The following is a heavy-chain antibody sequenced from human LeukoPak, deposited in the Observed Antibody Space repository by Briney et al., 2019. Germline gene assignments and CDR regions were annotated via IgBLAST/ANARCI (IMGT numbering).Heavy chain of an antibody. V-gene: IGHV3-74*01. CDR3: ARPLRGGEQQLVGDAFDI. CDR2: INSDGSST. Sequence: TGGSLRLSCAVSGFTFSSYWMHWVRQAPGKGLVWVSRINSDGSSTIYADSVKGRFTISRDNAKNSLYLQMNSLRAEDTAVYYCARPLRGGEQQLVGDAFDIWGQGTMVTVSS. D-gene: IGHD6-13*01. J-gene: IGHJ3*02. CDR1: GFTFSSYW.